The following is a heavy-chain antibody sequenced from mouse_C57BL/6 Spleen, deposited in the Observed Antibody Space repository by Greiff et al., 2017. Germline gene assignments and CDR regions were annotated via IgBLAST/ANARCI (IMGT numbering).Heavy chain of an antibody. CDR2: ISDGGSYT. Sequence: EVQRVESGGGLVKPGGSLKLSCAASGFTFSSYAMSWVRQTPEKRLEWVATISDGGSYTYYPDNVKGRFTISRDNAKNNLYLQMSHLKSEDTAMYYCGRDRSTTVVATNYYAMDYWGQGTSVTVSS. J-gene: IGHJ4*01. D-gene: IGHD1-1*01. V-gene: IGHV5-4*01. CDR1: GFTFSSYA. CDR3: GRDRSTTVVATNYYAMDY.